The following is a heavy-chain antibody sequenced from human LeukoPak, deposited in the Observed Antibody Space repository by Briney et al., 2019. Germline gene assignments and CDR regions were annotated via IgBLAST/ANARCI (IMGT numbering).Heavy chain of an antibody. Sequence: PSQTLSLTCAISGDSVSIDSAAWNWIRQSPSRGLEWLGRTYYRSQWFIDYAVSVKTRITIKSDTSRKQFSLELNSVTPEDTGVYYCARGSGYYDTGSFSFVDNWGQGTLVTVSS. J-gene: IGHJ4*02. CDR3: ARGSGYYDTGSFSFVDN. D-gene: IGHD3-22*01. V-gene: IGHV6-1*01. CDR2: TYYRSQWFI. CDR1: GDSVSIDSAA.